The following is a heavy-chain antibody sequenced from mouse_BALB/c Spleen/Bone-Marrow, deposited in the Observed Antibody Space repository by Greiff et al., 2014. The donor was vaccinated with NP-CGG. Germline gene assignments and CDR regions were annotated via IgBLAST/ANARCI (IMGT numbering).Heavy chain of an antibody. Sequence: VQLQQSGPELVKPGASAKMSCKASGYTFTSYVMHWVKQKPGRGLEWIGYINPYNDGTKYNEKFKGKATLTSDKSSSTAYMELSSLTSEDSAVYYCARKDYGNYGWYFDVWGAGTTVTVSS. CDR2: INPYNDGT. D-gene: IGHD2-1*01. CDR3: ARKDYGNYGWYFDV. CDR1: GYTFTSYV. V-gene: IGHV1-14*01. J-gene: IGHJ1*01.